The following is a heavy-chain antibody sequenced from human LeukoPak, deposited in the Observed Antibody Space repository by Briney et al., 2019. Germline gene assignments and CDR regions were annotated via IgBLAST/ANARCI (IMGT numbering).Heavy chain of an antibody. CDR2: VYYTGTT. CDR3: ARYDRSGYSLEL. D-gene: IGHD3-22*01. V-gene: IGHV4-59*01. Sequence: SETLSLTCTVSGGPINNYYWSWIRQPPGKGLEWIGYVYYTGTTKTTPSLRSRVTISVDTSGSQLSLRLNSVGAADTAIYYCARYDRSGYSLELWGQGTLVTVSS. J-gene: IGHJ4*02. CDR1: GGPINNYY.